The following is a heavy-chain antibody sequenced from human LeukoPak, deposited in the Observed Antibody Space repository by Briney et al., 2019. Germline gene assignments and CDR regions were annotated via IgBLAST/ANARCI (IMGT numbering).Heavy chain of an antibody. V-gene: IGHV3-72*01. J-gene: IGHJ4*02. D-gene: IGHD5-24*01. CDR3: ARGFRYGSNWGFDY. CDR1: GFTFSDHY. Sequence: GGSPRLSCTASGFTFSDHYMDWVRQAPGNGLEWVARIREKPHSYSTEYAASVKGRFTISRDDSKNSLYLQMSSLKTEDTAVYYCARGFRYGSNWGFDYWGQGTLVTVSS. CDR2: IREKPHSYST.